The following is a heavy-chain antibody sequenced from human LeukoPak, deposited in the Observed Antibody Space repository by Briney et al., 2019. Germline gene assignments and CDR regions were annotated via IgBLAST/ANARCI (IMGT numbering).Heavy chain of an antibody. CDR3: ARAPQDTYYYDSSGYYFDY. V-gene: IGHV4-30-4*08. D-gene: IGHD3-22*01. CDR2: IYYSGST. CDR1: GFTFSSYA. Sequence: LRLSCAASGFTFSSYAMSWVRQPPGKGLEWIGYIYYSGSTYYNPSLKSRVTISVDTSKNQFSLKLSSVTAADTAVYYCARAPQDTYYYDSSGYYFDYWGQGTLVTVSS. J-gene: IGHJ4*02.